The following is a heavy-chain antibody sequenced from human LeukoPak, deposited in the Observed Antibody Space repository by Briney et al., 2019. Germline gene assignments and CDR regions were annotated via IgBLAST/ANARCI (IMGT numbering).Heavy chain of an antibody. V-gene: IGHV3-15*07. D-gene: IGHD2-21*01. Sequence: GGSLRLSCAVSGLTVSNIWMNWVRQAPGKGLEWVGRIKSETAGGTTDFAAPVKGRFTISRDDSKNTLFLQLNSLTSDDTAVYYCAQGCGQYFYYWGQGTLVTVSS. J-gene: IGHJ4*02. CDR2: IKSETAGGTT. CDR3: AQGCGQYFYY. CDR1: GLTVSNIW.